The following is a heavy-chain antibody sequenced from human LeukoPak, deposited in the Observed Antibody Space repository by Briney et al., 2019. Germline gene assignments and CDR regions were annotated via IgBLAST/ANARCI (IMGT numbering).Heavy chain of an antibody. D-gene: IGHD6-25*01. CDR2: IYYSGST. CDR1: GGSISSYY. CDR3: ASRRAQRAFDI. Sequence: PSGTLSLTCTVSGGSISSYYWSWIRQPPGKGLEWIGYIYYSGSTNYNPSLKSRVTISVDTSKNQFSLKLSSVTAADTAVYYCASRRAQRAFDIWGQGTMVTVSS. J-gene: IGHJ3*02. V-gene: IGHV4-59*01.